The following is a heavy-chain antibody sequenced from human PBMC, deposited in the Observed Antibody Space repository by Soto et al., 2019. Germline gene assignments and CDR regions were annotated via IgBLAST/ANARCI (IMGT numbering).Heavy chain of an antibody. D-gene: IGHD1-26*01. CDR3: ARRSSADYYYYYYGMDV. Sequence: GESLKISCKGSGYSFTSYWIGWVRQMPGKGLEWMGIIYPGDSDTRYSPSFQGQVTISADKSISTAYLQWSSLKASDTAMYYCARRSSADYYYYYYGMDVWGQGNTVPVSS. V-gene: IGHV5-51*01. J-gene: IGHJ6*02. CDR2: IYPGDSDT. CDR1: GYSFTSYW.